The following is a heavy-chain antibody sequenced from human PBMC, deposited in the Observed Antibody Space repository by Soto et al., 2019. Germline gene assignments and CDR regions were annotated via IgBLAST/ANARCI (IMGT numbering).Heavy chain of an antibody. CDR1: GGSISGYY. Sequence: SETLSLTCTVSGGSISGYYWSWIRQPPGKGLEWIGYMYNTGSTVYNPSFKGRVTISVDTSKSQLSLRLNSVTAADTAVYYCARDLWGYCGTDCYPLDVWGQGTTVT. J-gene: IGHJ6*02. V-gene: IGHV4-59*01. CDR3: ARDLWGYCGTDCYPLDV. D-gene: IGHD2-21*02. CDR2: MYNTGST.